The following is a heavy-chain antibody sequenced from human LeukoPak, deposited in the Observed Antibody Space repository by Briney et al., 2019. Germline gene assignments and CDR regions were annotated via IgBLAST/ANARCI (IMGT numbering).Heavy chain of an antibody. Sequence: GASVKVSCKASGGTFSSYAISWVRQAPGQGLEWMGRIIPIFGTANYAQKFQGRVTITADESTSTAYMELSSLRSEDTAVYYCASGYSSDQLPHYYYYGMDVWGQGTTVTVSS. CDR2: IIPIFGTA. CDR1: GGTFSSYA. CDR3: ASGYSSDQLPHYYYYGMDV. J-gene: IGHJ6*02. D-gene: IGHD6-19*01. V-gene: IGHV1-69*13.